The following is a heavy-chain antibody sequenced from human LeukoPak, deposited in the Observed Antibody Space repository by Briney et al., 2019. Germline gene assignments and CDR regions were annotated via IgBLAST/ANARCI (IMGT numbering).Heavy chain of an antibody. J-gene: IGHJ6*03. CDR2: ISSSSSYI. Sequence: PGGSLRLSCAASGFTFSSYSMNWVRQAPGKGLEWVSSISSSSSYIYYADSVKGRFTISRDNAKNSQYLQMNSLRAEDTAVYYCARDPAAAETNYYMDVWGKGTTVTVSS. D-gene: IGHD6-13*01. V-gene: IGHV3-21*01. CDR1: GFTFSSYS. CDR3: ARDPAAAETNYYMDV.